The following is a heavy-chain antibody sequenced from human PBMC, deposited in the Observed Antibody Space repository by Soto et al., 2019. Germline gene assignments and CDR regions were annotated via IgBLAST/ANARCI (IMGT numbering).Heavy chain of an antibody. CDR3: ARKGVAFDY. CDR1: GFTFSSYS. Sequence: GGPLRLSCAASGFTFSSYSMNWVRQAPGKGLEWISYISTTSSSIYYADSVKGRFTISRDNAKNSLFLQMNSLRDEDTAVYYCARKGVAFDYWGQGALVTVS. J-gene: IGHJ4*02. D-gene: IGHD3-3*01. V-gene: IGHV3-48*02. CDR2: ISTTSSSI.